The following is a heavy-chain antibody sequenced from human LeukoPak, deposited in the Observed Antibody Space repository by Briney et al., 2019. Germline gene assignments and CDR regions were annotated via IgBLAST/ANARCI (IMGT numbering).Heavy chain of an antibody. CDR1: GYTFTSYG. J-gene: IGHJ6*02. CDR3: ARDLITMVRGVILYYYGMDV. V-gene: IGHV1-18*01. D-gene: IGHD3-10*01. Sequence: GASVKVSCKASGYTFTSYGISWVRQAPGQGLEWMGWISAHNGNTNYAQKLQGRVTMTTDTSTSTAYMELRSLRSDDTAVYYCARDLITMVRGVILYYYGMDVWGQGTTITVSS. CDR2: ISAHNGNT.